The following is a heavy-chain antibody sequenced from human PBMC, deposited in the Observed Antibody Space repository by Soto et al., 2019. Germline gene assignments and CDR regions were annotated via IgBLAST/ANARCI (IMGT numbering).Heavy chain of an antibody. CDR2: IKEDGSEQ. CDR3: TRNQVKADY. V-gene: IGHV3-7*01. CDR1: GFTFSSYW. Sequence: EVQLVESGGGLVQPGGSLRLSCAASGFTFSSYWMTWVRQAPGKGLEWVAKIKEDGSEQNYVDSVKGRFTISRDNAKSSLYLQMNSLRVDATAMYYCTRNQVKADYWGQGTLVTVSS. J-gene: IGHJ4*02. D-gene: IGHD3-10*01.